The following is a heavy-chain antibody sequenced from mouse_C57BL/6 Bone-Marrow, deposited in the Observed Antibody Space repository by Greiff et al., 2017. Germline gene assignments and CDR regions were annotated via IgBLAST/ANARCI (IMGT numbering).Heavy chain of an antibody. CDR1: GFSLTSYG. J-gene: IGHJ2*01. Sequence: QVQLKQSGPGLVQPSPSLSISCTASGFSLTSYGVHWVRQSPGKGLEWMGVIWSGGRTDYNAAFISRLGTSKDNSKSQVFFKMNSLQADDTAVYYCARLLKGYWGQGTTLTVSS. CDR3: ARLLKGY. D-gene: IGHD1-3*01. CDR2: IWSGGRT. V-gene: IGHV2-2*01.